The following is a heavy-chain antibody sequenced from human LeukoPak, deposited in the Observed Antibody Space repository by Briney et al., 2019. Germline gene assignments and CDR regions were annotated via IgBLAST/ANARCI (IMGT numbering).Heavy chain of an antibody. CDR2: ISGSGGST. V-gene: IGHV3-23*01. CDR1: GFTFSSYN. Sequence: GGSLRLSCAASGFTFSSYNMNWVRQAPGKGLEWVSAISGSGGSTYYADSVKGRFTISRDNSKNTLYLQMNSLRAEDTAVYYCAKADRKHIVVVTAIDYWGQGTLVTVFS. D-gene: IGHD2-21*02. J-gene: IGHJ4*02. CDR3: AKADRKHIVVVTAIDY.